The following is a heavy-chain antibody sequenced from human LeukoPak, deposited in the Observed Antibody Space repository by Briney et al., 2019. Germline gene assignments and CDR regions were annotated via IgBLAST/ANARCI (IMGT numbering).Heavy chain of an antibody. Sequence: PGGSLRLSCAASGFTFSSHEMNWVCQAPGKGLEWVSYISGSSSRIFYADSVKGRFTISRDNAKNSMYLQMNSLRAEDTAVYYCDTEASTNGFDNWGQGTMVTVSS. CDR3: DTEASTNGFDN. CDR1: GFTFSSHE. J-gene: IGHJ3*02. V-gene: IGHV3-48*03. D-gene: IGHD5/OR15-5a*01. CDR2: ISGSSSRI.